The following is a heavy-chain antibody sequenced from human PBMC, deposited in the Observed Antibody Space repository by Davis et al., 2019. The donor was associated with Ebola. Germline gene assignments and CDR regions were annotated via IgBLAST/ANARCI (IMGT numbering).Heavy chain of an antibody. Sequence: GGSLRLSCTDSVITFSSYAMTWVRQDPGKVLEWVSAMSGSGGTTYYAGSVKGRFTVSRDNSKKTMYLQMNSLRAEDTAVYYCARSGLSFGVVKYHYGMDVWGTGPTVTVSS. D-gene: IGHD3-3*01. J-gene: IGHJ6*04. V-gene: IGHV3-23*01. CDR1: VITFSSYA. CDR2: MSGSGGTT. CDR3: ARSGLSFGVVKYHYGMDV.